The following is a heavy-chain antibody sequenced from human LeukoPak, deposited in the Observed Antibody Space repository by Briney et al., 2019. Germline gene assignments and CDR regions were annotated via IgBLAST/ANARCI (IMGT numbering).Heavy chain of an antibody. CDR2: ISAYNGNT. Sequence: GASVKVSCKASGYTFTSYGISWVRQAPGQGLEWMGWISAYNGNTNYAQKLQGRVTMTTDTSTSTAYMELRSLRSDDTAVYYCARQYVARSGYYRYFDYWGQGTLVTVSS. CDR3: ARQYVARSGYYRYFDY. J-gene: IGHJ4*02. CDR1: GYTFTSYG. V-gene: IGHV1-18*01. D-gene: IGHD5-12*01.